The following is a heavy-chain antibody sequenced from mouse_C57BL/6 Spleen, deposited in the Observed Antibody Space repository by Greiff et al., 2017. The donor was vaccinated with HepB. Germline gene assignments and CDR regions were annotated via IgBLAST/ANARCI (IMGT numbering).Heavy chain of an antibody. J-gene: IGHJ4*01. CDR1: GFSFNTYA. CDR3: VRHGDSYYAMDY. Sequence: EVKLMESGGGLVQPKGSLKLSCAASGFSFNTYAMNWVRQAPGKGLEWVARIRSKSNNYATYYADSVKDRFTISRDDSESMLYLQMNNLKTEDTAMYYCVRHGDSYYAMDYWGQGTSVTVSS. V-gene: IGHV10-1*01. CDR2: IRSKSNNYAT.